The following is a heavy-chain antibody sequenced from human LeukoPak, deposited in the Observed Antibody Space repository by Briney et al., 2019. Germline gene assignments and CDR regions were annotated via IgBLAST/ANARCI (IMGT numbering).Heavy chain of an antibody. V-gene: IGHV4-59*08. Sequence: SETLSLTCTVSGGSISNYYWTWIRQPPGKGLEWIGHIYYSGSTNYNPSLKSRVTMSIETPKRQFSLKLTSVTAADTAVYYCATSNYYNGMDVWGQGTTVTVSS. CDR2: IYYSGST. CDR1: GGSISNYY. J-gene: IGHJ6*02. CDR3: ATSNYYNGMDV.